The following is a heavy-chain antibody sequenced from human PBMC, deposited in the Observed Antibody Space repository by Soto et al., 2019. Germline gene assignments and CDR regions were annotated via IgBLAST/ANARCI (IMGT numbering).Heavy chain of an antibody. D-gene: IGHD3-3*01. V-gene: IGHV3-23*01. CDR1: GFTFNNYA. CDR3: AKDVTIYYDLMASWTEGVFDF. CDR2: ISGSGDAT. Sequence: GGSLRLSCAASGFTFNNYAMAWVRQAPGRGLEWLSGISGSGDATAYADSVKGRFTISRDNSKNTLFLQMNSLRAEDTAVYFCAKDVTIYYDLMASWTEGVFDFWGQGTLVTVSS. J-gene: IGHJ4*02.